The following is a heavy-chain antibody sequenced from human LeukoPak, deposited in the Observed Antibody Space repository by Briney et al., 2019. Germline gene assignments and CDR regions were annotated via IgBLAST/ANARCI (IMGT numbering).Heavy chain of an antibody. CDR1: GFTFSSYA. CDR3: AKDRGGSYPYYFDY. CDR2: ISGSGGST. J-gene: IGHJ4*02. D-gene: IGHD1-26*01. Sequence: GGSLRLSCAASGFTFSSYAMSWVRQAPGKGLEGVSAISGSGGSTYYAASVKGRFTISRDNSKNTLYLQMNSLRAEDTAVYYCAKDRGGSYPYYFDYWGQGTLVTVSS. V-gene: IGHV3-23*01.